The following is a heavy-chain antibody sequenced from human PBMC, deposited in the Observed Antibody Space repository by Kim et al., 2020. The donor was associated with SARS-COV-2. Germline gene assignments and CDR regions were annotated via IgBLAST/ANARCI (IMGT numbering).Heavy chain of an antibody. V-gene: IGHV3-48*02. CDR3: ARDYYDSSGHLYSPESDY. Sequence: KGRFTLARDNAKNSVYLQMNSLRDEDTAVYYCARDYYDSSGHLYSPESDYWGQGTLVTVSS. D-gene: IGHD3-22*01. J-gene: IGHJ4*02.